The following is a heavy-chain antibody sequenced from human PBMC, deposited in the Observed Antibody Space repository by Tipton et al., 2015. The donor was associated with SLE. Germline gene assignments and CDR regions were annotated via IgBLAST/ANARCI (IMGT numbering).Heavy chain of an antibody. CDR3: AKDMARIVGATSYYYYYMDV. Sequence: SLRLSCAASGFTFSSYWMHWVRQAPGKGLEWVSGISWNSGSIGYADSVKGRFTISRDNAKNSLYLQMNSLRAEDTALYYCAKDMARIVGATSYYYYYMDVWGKGTTVTVSS. D-gene: IGHD1-26*01. V-gene: IGHV3-9*01. J-gene: IGHJ6*03. CDR2: ISWNSGSI. CDR1: GFTFSSYW.